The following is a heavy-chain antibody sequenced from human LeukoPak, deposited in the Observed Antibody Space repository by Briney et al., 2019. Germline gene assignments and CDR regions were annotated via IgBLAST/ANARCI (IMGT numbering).Heavy chain of an antibody. Sequence: GGSLRLSCAASGFTFSSYAMSWVRQAPGKGLEWVSAISGSGGSTYYADSVKGRFTISRDNSKNALYLQMNSLRAEDTAVYYCAKGRLERVVGATTADYWGQGTLVTVSS. CDR2: ISGSGGST. J-gene: IGHJ4*02. V-gene: IGHV3-23*01. CDR3: AKGRLERVVGATTADY. D-gene: IGHD1-26*01. CDR1: GFTFSSYA.